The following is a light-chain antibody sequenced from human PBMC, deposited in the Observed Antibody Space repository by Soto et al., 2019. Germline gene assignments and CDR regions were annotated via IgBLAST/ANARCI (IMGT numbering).Light chain of an antibody. CDR3: QQYNNWPPIT. CDR2: GAS. V-gene: IGKV3-15*01. Sequence: EIVLTQSRDPLSLSRGENGTLFGTASQSVSSYLAWYQQKPGQAPRLLIYGASTRATDIPAKFSGSGSGTEFTLTISSLQSEDFAVYYCQQYNNWPPITFGQGTRLEI. CDR1: QSVSSY. J-gene: IGKJ5*01.